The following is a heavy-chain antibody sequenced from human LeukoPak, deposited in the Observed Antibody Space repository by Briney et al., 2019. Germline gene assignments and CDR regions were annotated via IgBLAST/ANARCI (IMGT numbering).Heavy chain of an antibody. CDR1: GYTFTNYG. J-gene: IGHJ5*02. D-gene: IGHD2-15*01. Sequence: ASVKVSFKASGYTFTNYGISWGRQAPGEGGERMGWMSANNGNTNYTQKLQGRVTITRDTSTSTVYMELRRLTSDDTAVYYCTRVVVGATNWFDPWGQGTLVTVS. V-gene: IGHV1-18*01. CDR3: TRVVVGATNWFDP. CDR2: MSANNGNT.